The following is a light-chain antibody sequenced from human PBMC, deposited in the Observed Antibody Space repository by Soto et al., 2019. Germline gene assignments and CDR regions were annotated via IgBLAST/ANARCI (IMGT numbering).Light chain of an antibody. CDR1: QSVSSSY. CDR2: DAS. Sequence: ENVLTQSPGTLSLSPGERATLSCRASQSVSSSYLAWYQQKPGQAPRLLIYDASTRATGIPDRFSGSGSGTHFTLTISRLEPGDFAVYYCQHFGGTTFTFGQGTRLEIK. V-gene: IGKV3-20*01. J-gene: IGKJ5*01. CDR3: QHFGGTTFT.